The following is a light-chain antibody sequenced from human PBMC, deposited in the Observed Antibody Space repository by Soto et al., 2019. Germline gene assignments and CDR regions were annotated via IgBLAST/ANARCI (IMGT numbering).Light chain of an antibody. CDR2: GAS. Sequence: ENVLTQSPGTLSLSPGERAILSCRASQSISNNYLAWYQRKPGRAPRLLIYGASSRATGLPDRFSGSGSGTDFTLTISRLEPEDFAVYYCQQYSGSYTFGQGTKLEIK. CDR3: QQYSGSYT. V-gene: IGKV3-20*01. CDR1: QSISNNY. J-gene: IGKJ2*01.